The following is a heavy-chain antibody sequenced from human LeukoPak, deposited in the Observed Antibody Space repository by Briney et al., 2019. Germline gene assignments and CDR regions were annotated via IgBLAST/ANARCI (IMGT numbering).Heavy chain of an antibody. Sequence: GGSLRLSCAASGFTVGSTYMSWVRQAPGKGLEWVSVIFSGGNTYYADSVKGRFTISRDNSKNTLYLQMNSLRAEDTAVYYCARDRGSGIDYWGQGTLVTVSS. D-gene: IGHD1-26*01. CDR1: GFTVGSTY. J-gene: IGHJ4*02. CDR3: ARDRGSGIDY. CDR2: IFSGGNT. V-gene: IGHV3-53*01.